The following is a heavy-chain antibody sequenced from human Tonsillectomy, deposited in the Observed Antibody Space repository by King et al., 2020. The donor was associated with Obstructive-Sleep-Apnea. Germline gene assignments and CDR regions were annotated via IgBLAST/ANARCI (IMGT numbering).Heavy chain of an antibody. V-gene: IGHV4-31*03. D-gene: IGHD6-6*01. CDR3: ARDSSSNYYYGMDV. J-gene: IGHJ6*02. CDR1: GGSISSGGYY. Sequence: VQLQESGPGLVKPSQTLSLTCTVSGGSISSGGYYWSWIRQHPGKGLEWIGYIYYSGSTSYNPSLKSRVTISVDTSKNQFSLKLSSVTAADTAVYYCARDSSSNYYYGMDVWGQGTTVTVSS. CDR2: IYYSGST.